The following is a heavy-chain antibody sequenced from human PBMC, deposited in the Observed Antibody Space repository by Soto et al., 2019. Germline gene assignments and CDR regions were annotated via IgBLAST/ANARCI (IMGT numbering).Heavy chain of an antibody. J-gene: IGHJ6*02. CDR3: ARVVGGSGSYPYGMDV. V-gene: IGHV4-59*01. Sequence: SETLSLTCTVSGGSISSYYWSWIRQPPGKGLEWIGYIYYSGSTNYNPSLKSRVTISVDTSKNQFSLKLSSVTAADTAVYYCARVVGGSGSYPYGMDVWGQGTTVTVSS. CDR2: IYYSGST. CDR1: GGSISSYY. D-gene: IGHD3-10*01.